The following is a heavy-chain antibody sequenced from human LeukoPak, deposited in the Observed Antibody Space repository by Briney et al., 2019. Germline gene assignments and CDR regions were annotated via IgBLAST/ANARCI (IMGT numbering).Heavy chain of an antibody. CDR1: GGSISSYY. CDR2: IYYSGST. CDR3: ARDDYGDSHFDY. Sequence: SETLSLTCTVSGGSISSYYWSWIRQPPGKGLEWIGYIYYSGSTNYNPSLKSRVTISVDTSKNQFSLKLSSVTAVDTAVYYCARDDYGDSHFDYWGQGTLVTVSS. J-gene: IGHJ4*02. D-gene: IGHD4-17*01. V-gene: IGHV4-59*12.